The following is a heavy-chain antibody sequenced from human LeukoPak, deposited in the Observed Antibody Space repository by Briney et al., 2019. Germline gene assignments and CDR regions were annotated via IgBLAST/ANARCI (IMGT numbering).Heavy chain of an antibody. V-gene: IGHV3-49*04. Sequence: GGSLRLSCTASGFTFGDYAMSWVRQAPGKGLEWVGFIRSKAYGGTTEYAASVKGRFTISRDDSKSIAYLQMNSLETEDTAVYYCTRGIQLWYSDYWGQGTLVTVSS. J-gene: IGHJ4*02. CDR2: IRSKAYGGTT. CDR1: GFTFGDYA. D-gene: IGHD5-18*01. CDR3: TRGIQLWYSDY.